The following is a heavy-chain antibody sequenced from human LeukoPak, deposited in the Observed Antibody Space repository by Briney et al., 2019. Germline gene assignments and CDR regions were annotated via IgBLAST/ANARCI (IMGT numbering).Heavy chain of an antibody. CDR3: ARDNVVVAATTNFDY. CDR2: ISAYNGNT. Sequence: ASVKVSCKASGYTFTSYGISWVRQAPGQGLEWMGWISAYNGNTNYAQKLQGRVTMTTDTSTSTAYMELRSLRSDDTAVYYGARDNVVVAATTNFDYWGQGTLVTVSS. V-gene: IGHV1-18*04. CDR1: GYTFTSYG. J-gene: IGHJ4*02. D-gene: IGHD2-15*01.